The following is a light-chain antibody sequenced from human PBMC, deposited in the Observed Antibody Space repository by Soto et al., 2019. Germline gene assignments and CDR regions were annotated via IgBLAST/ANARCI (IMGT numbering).Light chain of an antibody. V-gene: IGKV1-6*01. J-gene: IGKJ2*01. Sequence: AVQMTQSPSSLSASVGDRVTITCRASQDVRNDLDWYQQKPGKAPKLLIYAASHLQNGVPSTFSGSGSGTHFTLTISSLQPEDFATYYCLQDYNYPRTFGQGTKLEIK. CDR1: QDVRND. CDR3: LQDYNYPRT. CDR2: AAS.